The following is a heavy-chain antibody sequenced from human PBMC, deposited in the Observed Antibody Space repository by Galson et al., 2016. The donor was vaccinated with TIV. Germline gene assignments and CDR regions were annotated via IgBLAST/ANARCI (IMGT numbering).Heavy chain of an antibody. CDR3: AGWMAYRGDFDM. J-gene: IGHJ3*02. V-gene: IGHV3-11*01. CDR1: GFSFSDNY. Sequence: SLRLSCAASGFSFSDNYMSWIRQAPGKGLEWLSYISLSGSTIYYADSVKGRFTISRDNAKNSLNLQMNSLRAEDTAVYYCAGWMAYRGDFDMWGQGTVVTVSS. D-gene: IGHD5-24*01. CDR2: ISLSGSTI.